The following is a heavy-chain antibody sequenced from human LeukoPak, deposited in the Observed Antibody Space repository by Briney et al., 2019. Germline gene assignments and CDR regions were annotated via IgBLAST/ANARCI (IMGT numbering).Heavy chain of an antibody. Sequence: PGGSLRLSCAASGFTVSSNYMSWVRQAPGKGLEWVSVIYSGGSTYYADSVKGRFTISRDNAKNSLYLQMNSLRAEDTAVYYCARERGDDSSGYYGSPMIDYWGQGTLVTVSS. J-gene: IGHJ4*02. CDR1: GFTVSSNY. V-gene: IGHV3-53*01. CDR2: IYSGGST. D-gene: IGHD3-22*01. CDR3: ARERGDDSSGYYGSPMIDY.